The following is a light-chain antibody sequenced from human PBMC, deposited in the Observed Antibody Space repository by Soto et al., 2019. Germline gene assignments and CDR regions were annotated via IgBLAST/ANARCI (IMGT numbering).Light chain of an antibody. CDR1: NIGSKS. J-gene: IGLJ2*01. Sequence: SYELTQPPSVPVAPGKTARITCGGNNIGSKSVHWYQQKPGQAPVLVIYYDSDRPSGIPERFSGSNSGNTATLTISRVEAGDEADYYCQVWDSSSDPRVVFGGGTKLTVL. CDR2: YDS. CDR3: QVWDSSSDPRVV. V-gene: IGLV3-21*04.